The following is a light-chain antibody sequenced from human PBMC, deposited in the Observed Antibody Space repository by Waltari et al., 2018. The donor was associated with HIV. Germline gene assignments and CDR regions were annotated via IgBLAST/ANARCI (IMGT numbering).Light chain of an antibody. Sequence: SYELTQPPSVSVSPGQTASITCSGDKLGDKYACWYQQKPGQSPVLVIYQDSERPSGIPGRFSGSNSGNTATLTISGTQAMDEADCYCQAWDSSTVVFGAGTKLTVL. CDR2: QDS. CDR1: KLGDKY. V-gene: IGLV3-1*01. J-gene: IGLJ2*01. CDR3: QAWDSSTVV.